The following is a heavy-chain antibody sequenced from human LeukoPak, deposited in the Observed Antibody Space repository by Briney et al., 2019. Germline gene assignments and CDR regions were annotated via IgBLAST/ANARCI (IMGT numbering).Heavy chain of an antibody. V-gene: IGHV3-23*01. CDR1: RFTFSSYA. Sequence: GGSLRLSCAASRFTFSSYAMSWVRQAPGRGLEWVSAISGSGGNTYFADSVKGRFTISRDNSKNTLYLQMNSLRAEDTAVYYCAKAYCSSTSCRAFDIWGQGTMVTVSS. J-gene: IGHJ3*02. CDR3: AKAYCSSTSCRAFDI. CDR2: ISGSGGNT. D-gene: IGHD2-2*01.